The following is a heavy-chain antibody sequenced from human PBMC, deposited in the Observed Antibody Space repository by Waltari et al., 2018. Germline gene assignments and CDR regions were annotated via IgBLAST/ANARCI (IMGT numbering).Heavy chain of an antibody. V-gene: IGHV6-1*01. D-gene: IGHD1-1*01. CDR2: TYDRSKWDN. J-gene: IGHJ3*02. Sequence: QAQLQQSGPGLVKPSQTLSLTCAISGDSVSSNTAAWNWIRQSPSRGLEWLGRTYDRSKWDNEYAVSGKSRITVNPDTSKNQFSLQLNSVIPDDTAVYYCARGTMRTWPYAFDIWGQGTTVTVSS. CDR3: ARGTMRTWPYAFDI. CDR1: GDSVSSNTAA.